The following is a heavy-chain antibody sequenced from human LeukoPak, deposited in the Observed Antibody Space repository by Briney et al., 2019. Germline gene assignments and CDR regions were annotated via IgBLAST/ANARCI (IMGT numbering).Heavy chain of an antibody. Sequence: ASVKVSCKASGYTFTDYYMHWVRQAPGQGLEWMGWINPNSGGTNYAQKFQGRVTITRDTSISTAYMELSRLRSDDTAVYYCARGYSSNPGYKFDYWGQGTLVTVSS. CDR3: ARGYSSNPGYKFDY. V-gene: IGHV1-2*02. CDR1: GYTFTDYY. CDR2: INPNSGGT. D-gene: IGHD6-13*01. J-gene: IGHJ4*02.